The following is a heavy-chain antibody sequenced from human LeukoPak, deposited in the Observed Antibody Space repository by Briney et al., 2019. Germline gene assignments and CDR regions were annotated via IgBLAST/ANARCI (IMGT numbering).Heavy chain of an antibody. V-gene: IGHV3-30*02. CDR1: GFTFSSYG. CDR3: VKGDRPVSGPGGFDI. Sequence: PGGSLRLSCAASGFTFSSYGMHWVRQAPGKGLEWVAFIRYDGSNKYYADSVKGRFTISRGNAKNFLYLQMNSLRAEDTALYYCVKGDRPVSGPGGFDIWGQGTMVTVSS. CDR2: IRYDGSNK. D-gene: IGHD6-19*01. J-gene: IGHJ3*02.